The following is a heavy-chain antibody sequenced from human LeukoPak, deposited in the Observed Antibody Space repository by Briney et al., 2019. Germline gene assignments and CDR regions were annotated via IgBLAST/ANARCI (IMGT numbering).Heavy chain of an antibody. CDR2: IKQDGSET. V-gene: IGHV3-7*01. CDR1: GFTFSSYW. CDR3: ARGTFYFFSGPTTPVNY. Sequence: GGSLRLSCAASGFTFSSYWVSWVRQAPGKGLEWVANIKQDGSETYYVDSVKGRFTISRDNAENSLFLQMNSLRAEDTAVYYCARGTFYFFSGPTTPVNYWGQGTLVTVSS. D-gene: IGHD1-26*01. J-gene: IGHJ4*02.